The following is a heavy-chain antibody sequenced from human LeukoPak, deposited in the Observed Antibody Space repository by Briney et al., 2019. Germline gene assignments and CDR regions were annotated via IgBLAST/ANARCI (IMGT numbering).Heavy chain of an antibody. CDR2: IYYSGST. CDR1: GFTFSSYG. J-gene: IGHJ4*02. D-gene: IGHD3-10*01. CDR3: AHVFYGSGSSYFDY. V-gene: IGHV4-39*07. Sequence: GSLRLSCAASGFTFSSYGMHWVRQPPGKGLEWIGSIYYSGSTYYNPSLKSRVTISVDTSKNQFSLRLSSVTAADTAVYYCAHVFYGSGSSYFDYWGQGTLVTVSS.